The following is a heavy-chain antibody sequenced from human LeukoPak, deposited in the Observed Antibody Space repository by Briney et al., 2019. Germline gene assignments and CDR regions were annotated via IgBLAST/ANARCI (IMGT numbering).Heavy chain of an antibody. V-gene: IGHV4-39*07. J-gene: IGHJ4*02. CDR3: ARDLRITMVRGVIY. CDR2: IYYSGST. D-gene: IGHD3-10*01. Sequence: PSETLSLTCTVSGGSISSSSYSWGWIRQPPGKGLEWIGNIYYSGSTNYNPSLKSRVTISLDTSNNQFSLKLSSVTAADTAVYYCARDLRITMVRGVIYWGQGTLVTVSS. CDR1: GGSISSSSYS.